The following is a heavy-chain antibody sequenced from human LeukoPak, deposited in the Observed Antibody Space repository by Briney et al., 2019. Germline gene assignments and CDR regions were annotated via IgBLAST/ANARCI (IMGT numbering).Heavy chain of an antibody. D-gene: IGHD2-2*01. V-gene: IGHV1-2*02. J-gene: IGHJ5*02. Sequence: ASVEVSCKASGYTFTGYYMHWVRQAPGQGLEWMGWINPNSGGTNYAQKFQGRVTMTRDTSISTAYMELSRLRSDDTAVYYCARALGIVVVPAAMRFDPWGQGTLVTVSS. CDR1: GYTFTGYY. CDR2: INPNSGGT. CDR3: ARALGIVVVPAAMRFDP.